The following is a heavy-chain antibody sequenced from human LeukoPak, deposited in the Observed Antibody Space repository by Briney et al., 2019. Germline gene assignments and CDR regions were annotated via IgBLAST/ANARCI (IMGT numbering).Heavy chain of an antibody. Sequence: ASVKVSCKASGYTFTGYYMHWVRQAPGQGLEWMGWINPNSGGTNYAQKFQGRVTMTRDTSISTAYMELSSLRSEDTAVYYCAREMNYYDSSGIGHYYYYMDVWGKGTTVTISS. CDR2: INPNSGGT. J-gene: IGHJ6*03. CDR3: AREMNYYDSSGIGHYYYYMDV. D-gene: IGHD3-22*01. V-gene: IGHV1-2*02. CDR1: GYTFTGYY.